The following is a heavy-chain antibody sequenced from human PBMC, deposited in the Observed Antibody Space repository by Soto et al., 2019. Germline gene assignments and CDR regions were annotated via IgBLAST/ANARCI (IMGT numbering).Heavy chain of an antibody. CDR3: ATGKYSSGCYFDY. D-gene: IGHD6-19*01. V-gene: IGHV1-3*01. CDR2: INAGNGNT. Sequence: QVQLVQSGAEVKKPGASVKVSCKASGYTFTSYAMHCVRQAPGQRLEWMGWINAGNGNTKYSQKFQGRVTITRDTSARTAYMELSSLRSEDTAVYYCATGKYSSGCYFDYWGQGTLVTVSS. J-gene: IGHJ4*02. CDR1: GYTFTSYA.